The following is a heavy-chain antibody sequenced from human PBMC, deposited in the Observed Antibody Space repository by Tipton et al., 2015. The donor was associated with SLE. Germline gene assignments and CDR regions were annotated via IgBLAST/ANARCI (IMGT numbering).Heavy chain of an antibody. CDR1: GFTFSTYW. J-gene: IGHJ4*02. CDR2: IKEDGSEK. Sequence: SLRLSCAASGFTFSTYWMSWVRQAPGKGLEWVANIKEDGSEKYYVDSVKGRFTISRDNAKNSLYLQMNGLRAEDTAVYYCAGRPKFYFDYWGKGTLVTVSS. V-gene: IGHV3-7*01. CDR3: AGRPKFYFDY.